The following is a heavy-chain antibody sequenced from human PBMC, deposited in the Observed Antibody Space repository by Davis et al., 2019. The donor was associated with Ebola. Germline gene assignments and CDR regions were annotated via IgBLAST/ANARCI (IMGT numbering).Heavy chain of an antibody. Sequence: PSETLSLTCTVSGGSISSSSYYWGWIRQPPGKGLEWIGSIYYSGSTYYNPSLKSRVTISVDTSKNQFSLKLSSVTAADTAVYYCARRIYGSGSYDYWGQGTLVTVSS. J-gene: IGHJ4*02. V-gene: IGHV4-39*01. CDR2: IYYSGST. D-gene: IGHD3-10*01. CDR3: ARRIYGSGSYDY. CDR1: GGSISSSSYY.